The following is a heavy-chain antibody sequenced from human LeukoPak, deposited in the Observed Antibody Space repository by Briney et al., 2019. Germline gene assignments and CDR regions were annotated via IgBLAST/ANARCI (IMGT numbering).Heavy chain of an antibody. CDR3: AREGDGYNSIDY. J-gene: IGHJ4*02. D-gene: IGHD5-24*01. Sequence: ASVKVSCKASGYTFTSYYMHWVRQAPGQGLEWMGIINPSGGSTSYAQKFQGRVTMTTDTSTSTAYMELRSLRSDDTAVYYCAREGDGYNSIDYWGQGTLVTVSS. CDR1: GYTFTSYY. CDR2: INPSGGST. V-gene: IGHV1-46*01.